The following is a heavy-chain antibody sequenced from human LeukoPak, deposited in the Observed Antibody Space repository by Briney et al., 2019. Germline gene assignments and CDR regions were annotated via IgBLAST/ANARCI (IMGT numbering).Heavy chain of an antibody. J-gene: IGHJ5*02. V-gene: IGHV3-30*18. CDR1: GFTFSSYG. CDR2: ISYDGSNK. CDR3: AKGNLFDP. Sequence: GGSPRLSCAASGFTFSSYGMHWVRQAPGKGLEWVAVISYDGSNKYYADSVKGRFTISRDNSKNTLYLQMNSLRAEDTAVYYCAKGNLFDPWGQGTLVTVSS.